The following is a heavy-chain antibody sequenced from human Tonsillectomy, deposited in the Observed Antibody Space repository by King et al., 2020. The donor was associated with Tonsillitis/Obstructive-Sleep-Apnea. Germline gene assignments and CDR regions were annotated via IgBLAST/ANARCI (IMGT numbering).Heavy chain of an antibody. CDR3: ARVFLWGYYDSSGLDY. CDR2: TRNKANSYTT. J-gene: IGHJ4*02. D-gene: IGHD3-22*01. Sequence: VQLVESGGGLVQPGGSLRLSCAASGFTFSDHYMDWVRQAPGKGLEWVGRTRNKANSYTTEYAASVKGRFTISRDDSKNSLYLQMNSLKTEDTAVYYCARVFLWGYYDSSGLDYWGQGTLVTVSS. V-gene: IGHV3-72*01. CDR1: GFTFSDHY.